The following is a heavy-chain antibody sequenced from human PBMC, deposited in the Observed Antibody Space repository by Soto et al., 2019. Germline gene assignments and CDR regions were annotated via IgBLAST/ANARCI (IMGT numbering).Heavy chain of an antibody. V-gene: IGHV4-39*01. D-gene: IGHD6-13*01. CDR2: IFYLGSS. J-gene: IGHJ5*02. CDR1: GDSIISSDFY. CDR3: ARHSIALRKNNWFDP. Sequence: SETLSLTYTVSGDSIISSDFYWGWVRQPPGKGLEWIGSIFYLGSSYYNPSLKSRVTMSVDTSKNQFSLRLRSVTAADTALYFCARHSIALRKNNWFDPWGQGIMVTVSS.